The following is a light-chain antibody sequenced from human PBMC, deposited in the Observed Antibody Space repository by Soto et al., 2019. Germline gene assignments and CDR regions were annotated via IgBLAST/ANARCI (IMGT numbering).Light chain of an antibody. Sequence: QSVLTQPRSVSGSLGQSVTISCTGTSSDVGTYNYVSWYQQHPGKAPKVMIYDVSERPSGVPDRFSGSKSGNTASLTISVLQAEDEADYYCCSYAGSPRYVLGTGTKLTVL. J-gene: IGLJ1*01. CDR1: SSDVGTYNY. V-gene: IGLV2-11*01. CDR3: CSYAGSPRYV. CDR2: DVS.